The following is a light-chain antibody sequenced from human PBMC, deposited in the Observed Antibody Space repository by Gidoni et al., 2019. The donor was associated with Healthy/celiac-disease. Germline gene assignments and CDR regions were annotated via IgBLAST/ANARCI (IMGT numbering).Light chain of an antibody. J-gene: IGKJ4*01. Sequence: EIVLPQSPGTLSLSPGERATLSCRASQSVSSSYLAWYQQKPGQAPRLLIYGASSRATGIPDRFSGSGSGTDFTITISRLEHEDFAVYYCQQYGSSIPLTFGGGTKVEIK. CDR3: QQYGSSIPLT. CDR2: GAS. V-gene: IGKV3-20*01. CDR1: QSVSSSY.